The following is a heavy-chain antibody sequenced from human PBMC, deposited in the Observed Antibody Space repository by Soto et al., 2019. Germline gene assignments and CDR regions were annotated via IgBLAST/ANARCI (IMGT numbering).Heavy chain of an antibody. J-gene: IGHJ4*02. V-gene: IGHV3-30*18. CDR3: AKVREDVGLLVALDY. CDR2: ISDDVNNI. Sequence: VAVISDDVNNIYYVDSVKGRFTISRDNSKNTLYLQMNSLRTEDTAVYYCAKVREDVGLLVALDYWGQGTLVTVSS. D-gene: IGHD2-8*01.